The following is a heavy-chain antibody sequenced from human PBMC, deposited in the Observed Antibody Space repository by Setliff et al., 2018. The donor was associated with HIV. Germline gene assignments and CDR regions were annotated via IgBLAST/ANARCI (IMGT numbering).Heavy chain of an antibody. Sequence: GGSLRLSCAASGFTFDDYAMSWVRQAPGKGLEWVSCINWNGGSTSYVGSVKGRFAISRDNSKNSLYLQMNSLRAEDTAVYFCVRSIGGSPYWGQGTLVTVSS. CDR2: INWNGGST. J-gene: IGHJ4*02. CDR3: VRSIGGSPY. V-gene: IGHV3-20*04. D-gene: IGHD2-15*01. CDR1: GFTFDDYA.